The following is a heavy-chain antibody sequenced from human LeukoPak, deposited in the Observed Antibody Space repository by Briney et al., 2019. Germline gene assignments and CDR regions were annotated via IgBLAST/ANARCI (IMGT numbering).Heavy chain of an antibody. CDR3: AKARSSACYDLEY. V-gene: IGHV3-23*01. Sequence: GVSLRLSCAASRFTFLNAWMSWVRRAPGKGLEWVLGISASGGSKFYADSVKGRFTISRDNSKDTLFLQMNSLRAEDTAIYYCAKARSSACYDLEYWGQGTLVTVSS. CDR1: RFTFLNAW. CDR2: ISASGGSK. J-gene: IGHJ4*02. D-gene: IGHD2-15*01.